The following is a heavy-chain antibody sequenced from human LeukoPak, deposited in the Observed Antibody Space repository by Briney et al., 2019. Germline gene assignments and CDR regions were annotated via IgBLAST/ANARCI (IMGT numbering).Heavy chain of an antibody. Sequence: GGSLRLSCAASGFTFSSYAMSWVRQAPGKGLEWVSAISGSGGSTYYADSVKGRLTISRDNSKNTLYLQMNSLRAEDTAVYYCAKVAYDSSGYYKNFDYWGQGTLVTVSS. D-gene: IGHD3-22*01. J-gene: IGHJ4*02. CDR2: ISGSGGST. CDR1: GFTFSSYA. CDR3: AKVAYDSSGYYKNFDY. V-gene: IGHV3-23*01.